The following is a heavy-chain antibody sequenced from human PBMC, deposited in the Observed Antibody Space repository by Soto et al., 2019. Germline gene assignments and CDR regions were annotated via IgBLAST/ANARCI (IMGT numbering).Heavy chain of an antibody. CDR1: GGSISSGGYY. CDR2: IYYSGST. CDR3: ARDARLSPYYYYGMDV. Sequence: TLSLTCTVSGGSISSGGYYWSWIRQHPGKGLEWIGYIYYSGSTYYNPSLKSRVTISVDTSKNQFSLKLSSVTAADTAVYYCARDARLSPYYYYGMDVWGQGTTVTVSS. V-gene: IGHV4-31*03. D-gene: IGHD3-16*02. J-gene: IGHJ6*02.